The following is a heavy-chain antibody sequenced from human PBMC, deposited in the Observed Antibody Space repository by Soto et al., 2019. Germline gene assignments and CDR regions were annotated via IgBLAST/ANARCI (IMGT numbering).Heavy chain of an antibody. D-gene: IGHD1-1*01. CDR3: ARELTATGWFDP. J-gene: IGHJ5*02. Sequence: QVQVVQSGAEVREPGASAKLSCEASGHTFTNYYLHWVRQAPGQGLEWMGTINPTTDATTYAQAFQGRVKMTKDMSPNMVYMELRSLTSDDTAIYYCARELTATGWFDPWGQGTLVTVAS. V-gene: IGHV1-46*01. CDR2: INPTTDAT. CDR1: GHTFTNYY.